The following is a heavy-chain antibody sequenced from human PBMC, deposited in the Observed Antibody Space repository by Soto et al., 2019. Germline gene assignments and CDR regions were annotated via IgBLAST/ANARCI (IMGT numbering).Heavy chain of an antibody. V-gene: IGHV3-7*05. Sequence: EVQLVESGGGLVQPGWSLRLSCAAPGFTFSSYWMSWVHQAPGKGLEWVANIKQDESEKNYVDSVKGRFTISRDNAKNSLYLQMNSLRAEDTAVYYCAREDSNYPGYWGQGTLVTVSS. CDR2: IKQDESEK. D-gene: IGHD4-4*01. J-gene: IGHJ4*02. CDR3: AREDSNYPGY. CDR1: GFTFSSYW.